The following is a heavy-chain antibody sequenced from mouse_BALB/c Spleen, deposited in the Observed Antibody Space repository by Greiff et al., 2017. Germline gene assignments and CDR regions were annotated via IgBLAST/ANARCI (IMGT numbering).Heavy chain of an antibody. CDR2: INPYNDGT. CDR3: ARDGSSGYYAMDY. CDR1: GYTFTSYV. V-gene: IGHV1-14*01. D-gene: IGHD1-1*01. Sequence: EVQLQQSGPELVKPGASVKMSCKASGYTFTSYVMHWVKQKPGQGLEWIGYINPYNDGTKYNEKFKGKATLTSDKSSSTAYMELSSLTSEDSAVYYCARDGSSGYYAMDYWGQGTSVTVSS. J-gene: IGHJ4*01.